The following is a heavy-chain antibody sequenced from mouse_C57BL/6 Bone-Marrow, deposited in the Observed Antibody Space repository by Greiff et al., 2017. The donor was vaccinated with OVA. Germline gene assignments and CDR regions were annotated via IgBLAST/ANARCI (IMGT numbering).Heavy chain of an antibody. D-gene: IGHD1-1*01. V-gene: IGHV2-9*01. CDR1: GFSLTSYG. CDR3: AKRGFTTVVEGDYAMDY. CDR2: IWGGGST. J-gene: IGHJ4*01. Sequence: VQVVESGPGLVAPSQSLSITCTVSGFSLTSYGVDWVRQPPGKGLEWLGVIWGGGSTNYNSALMSRLSISKDNSKSQVFLKMNSLQTDDTAMYYCAKRGFTTVVEGDYAMDYWGQGTSVTVSS.